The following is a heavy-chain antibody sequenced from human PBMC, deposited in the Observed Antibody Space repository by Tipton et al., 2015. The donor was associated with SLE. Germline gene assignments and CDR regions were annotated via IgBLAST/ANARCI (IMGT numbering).Heavy chain of an antibody. V-gene: IGHV4-39*07. CDR1: GGSISSYY. CDR3: AREFREQQLPYYFDY. CDR2: LSHTGST. Sequence: TLSLTCTVSGGSISSYYWSWIRQPPGKGLEWIGSLSHTGSTYYNPSLKSQVTISVDTSKHQVSLKLSSVTASDTAVYYCAREFREQQLPYYFDYWGQGTLVTVSS. D-gene: IGHD6-13*01. J-gene: IGHJ4*02.